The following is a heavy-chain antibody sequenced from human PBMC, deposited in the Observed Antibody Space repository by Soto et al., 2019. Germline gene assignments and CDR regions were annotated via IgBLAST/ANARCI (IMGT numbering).Heavy chain of an antibody. Sequence: GGSLRLSCSASVFTVSIYGMHCCRQAPGKGLEWVAVISYDGSNKYYADSVKGRFTISRDNSKNTLYLQMNSLRAEDTAVYYCAKGLRYFDWSDYWGQGTLVTVSS. CDR1: VFTVSIYG. J-gene: IGHJ4*02. CDR2: ISYDGSNK. V-gene: IGHV3-30*18. CDR3: AKGLRYFDWSDY. D-gene: IGHD3-9*01.